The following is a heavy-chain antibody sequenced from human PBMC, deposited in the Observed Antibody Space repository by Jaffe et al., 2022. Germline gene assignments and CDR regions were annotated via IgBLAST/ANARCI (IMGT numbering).Heavy chain of an antibody. Sequence: EVQLVESGGGLVKPGGSLRLSCAASGFTFSSYSMNWVRQAPGKGLEWVSSISSSSSYIYYADSVKGRFTISRDNAKNSLYLQMNSLRAEDTAVYYCARSGYSGYEIVTSHLHHFDYWGQGTLVTVSS. CDR1: GFTFSSYS. D-gene: IGHD5-12*01. V-gene: IGHV3-21*01. CDR2: ISSSSSYI. CDR3: ARSGYSGYEIVTSHLHHFDY. J-gene: IGHJ4*02.